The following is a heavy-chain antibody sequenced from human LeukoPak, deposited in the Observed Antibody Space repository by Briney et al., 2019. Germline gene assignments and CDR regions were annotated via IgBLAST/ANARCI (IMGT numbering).Heavy chain of an antibody. Sequence: PGGSLRLSCAASGFSVSLYGMHWVRQAPGKGLEWVAFLRSDTNSEHYAVSVKGRFAISRDTSKDTLNLQMRSLRVEDTALCYCARGLRQAGLAPLEFWGQGTQVIVSS. D-gene: IGHD3-10*01. V-gene: IGHV3-30*02. J-gene: IGHJ4*02. CDR3: ARGLRQAGLAPLEF. CDR1: GFSVSLYG. CDR2: LRSDTNSE.